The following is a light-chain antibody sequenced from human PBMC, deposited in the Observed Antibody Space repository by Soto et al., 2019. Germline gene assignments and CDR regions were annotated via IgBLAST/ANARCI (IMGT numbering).Light chain of an antibody. J-gene: IGLJ3*02. CDR2: DVS. CDR1: SSDVGGYNY. V-gene: IGLV2-14*01. Sequence: QSARTQPASVSGSPGQSITISCTGPSSDVGGYNYVSWYQQHPGKAPKLMIYDVSTRPSGVSNRFSGSKSGNTAYLTISGLQAEDEADYYCSSYTSNSTRVFGGGPQLTVL. CDR3: SSYTSNSTRV.